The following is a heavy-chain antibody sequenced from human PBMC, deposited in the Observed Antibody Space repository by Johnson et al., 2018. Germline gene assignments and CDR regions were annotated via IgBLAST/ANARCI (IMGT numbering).Heavy chain of an antibody. CDR3: ARGGLEGRHLRGSLWSPTKKYYYYGMDV. CDR1: GFTFSSYA. J-gene: IGHJ6*02. V-gene: IGHV3-30-3*01. Sequence: QVQLQESGGGLVQPGGSLRLSCAASGFTFSSYAMHWVRQAPGKGLEWVAVISYDGSNKYYADSLKGRFTISRDNYTNPLYLQMNSLRAEKTAVYYCARGGLEGRHLRGSLWSPTKKYYYYGMDVWGQGTTVTVSS. CDR2: ISYDGSNK. D-gene: IGHD2-15*01.